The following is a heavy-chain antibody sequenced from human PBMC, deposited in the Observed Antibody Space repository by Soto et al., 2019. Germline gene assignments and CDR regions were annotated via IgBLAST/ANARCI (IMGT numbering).Heavy chain of an antibody. CDR1: GFTFSIYS. J-gene: IGHJ4*02. CDR3: TTDYCTGTTCHLNY. Sequence: PGGSLRLSCAASGFTFSIYSMNWVRQAPGKGLEWVSYISTSSDIIYYADSVKGRFTISRDNAKNLLYLQMDSLRAEDTAIYYCTTDYCTGTTCHLNYWGQGALVTVSS. D-gene: IGHD2-8*02. CDR2: ISTSSDII. V-gene: IGHV3-48*01.